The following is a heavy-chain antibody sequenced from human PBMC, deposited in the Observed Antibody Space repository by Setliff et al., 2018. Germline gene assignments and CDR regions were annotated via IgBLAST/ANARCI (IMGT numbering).Heavy chain of an antibody. CDR1: GYTFTRHY. Sequence: GASVKVSCKASGYTFTRHYINWVRLAPGQGLEWMGWIKPNGGDTQYAQKFQGRVTMTRDTSTNTVYMDLSSLTSEDTAVYFCARRVSYDSSGYPLGYWGQGTLVTVSS. D-gene: IGHD3-22*01. J-gene: IGHJ4*02. CDR2: IKPNGGDT. CDR3: ARRVSYDSSGYPLGY. V-gene: IGHV1-2*02.